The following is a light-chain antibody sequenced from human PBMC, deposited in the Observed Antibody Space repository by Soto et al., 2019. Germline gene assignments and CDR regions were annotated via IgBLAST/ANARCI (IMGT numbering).Light chain of an antibody. V-gene: IGLV2-14*01. J-gene: IGLJ3*02. CDR3: NSYASSSTWV. CDR2: EVS. CDR1: SSDVGAYNH. Sequence: QSVLTQPASVSGYPGQSITISCTGTSSDVGAYNHVSWYQQHPGKAPKLMIYEVSNRPSGVSNRFSGSKSGNTASLTISGLQAEDEGDYYCNSYASSSTWVFGGGTKLTVL.